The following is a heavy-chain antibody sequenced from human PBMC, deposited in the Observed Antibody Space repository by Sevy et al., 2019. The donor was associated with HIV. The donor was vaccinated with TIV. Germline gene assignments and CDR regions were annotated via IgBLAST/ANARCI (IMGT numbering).Heavy chain of an antibody. Sequence: SETLSLTCTVFGGSISAYYWSWIRQSPEKGLQYIGYIYYTGSTNYNPSLKSRLTISVDTSKNQFSLRLTPVTAADTAIYYCARAPPVRSGDDALNWFDPWGQGTLVTVSS. J-gene: IGHJ5*02. D-gene: IGHD5-12*01. V-gene: IGHV4-59*01. CDR1: GGSISAYY. CDR3: ARAPPVRSGDDALNWFDP. CDR2: IYYTGST.